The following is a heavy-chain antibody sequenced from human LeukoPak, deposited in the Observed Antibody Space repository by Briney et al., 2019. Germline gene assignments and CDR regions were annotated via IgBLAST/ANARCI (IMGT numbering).Heavy chain of an antibody. CDR1: GYTFTNYD. CDR3: ARAKSRSSGYYYAHDAFDI. J-gene: IGHJ3*02. V-gene: IGHV1-8*03. CDR2: MNPNSGNT. Sequence: ASVKVSCKASGYTFTNYDINWVRLATGQRLEWMAWMNPNSGNTGYAQKFQGRVTITRNTSISTAYMELSSLRSEDTAVYYCARAKSRSSGYYYAHDAFDIWGQGTMVTVSS. D-gene: IGHD3-22*01.